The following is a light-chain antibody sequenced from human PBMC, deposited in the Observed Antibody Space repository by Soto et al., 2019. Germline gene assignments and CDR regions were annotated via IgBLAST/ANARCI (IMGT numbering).Light chain of an antibody. V-gene: IGKV1-5*03. Sequence: DIQMTQSPSTLSASVGDRVTINCRASQNINNWLAWYQQKSGKAPKVLIYKESSLESGVPSRFSGSGSGTECTLTISSLQTEDFATYYCQQYGANSPWTFGQGTKVEIK. CDR3: QQYGANSPWT. CDR1: QNINNW. J-gene: IGKJ1*01. CDR2: KES.